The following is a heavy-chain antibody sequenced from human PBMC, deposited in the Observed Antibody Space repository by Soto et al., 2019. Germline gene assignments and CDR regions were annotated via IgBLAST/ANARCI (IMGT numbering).Heavy chain of an antibody. D-gene: IGHD2-15*01. Sequence: GGSLRLSCAASGFTFSDYYMSWIRQAPGKGLEWVSHISSSGSTIYYADSVKGRFTISRDNAKNSLYLQMNSLRAEDTAVYYCARGGAFRDIVVVVAAIMLLDAFDIWGQGTMVTVSS. CDR3: ARGGAFRDIVVVVAAIMLLDAFDI. CDR2: ISSSGSTI. CDR1: GFTFSDYY. V-gene: IGHV3-11*01. J-gene: IGHJ3*02.